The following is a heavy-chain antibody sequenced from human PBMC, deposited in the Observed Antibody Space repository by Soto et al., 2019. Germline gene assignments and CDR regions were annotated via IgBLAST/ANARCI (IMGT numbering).Heavy chain of an antibody. CDR1: GFTFGSYE. V-gene: IGHV3-48*03. D-gene: IGHD3-22*01. Sequence: GGSLRLSWAASGFTFGSYEITWVRQAPGKGLGGVSYISSSGSTIDYADSVKGRFTISRDNAKNSLYLQMNSLRAEDTAVYYCAREQYDSSGYYYYFDYWGQGTLVTVSS. CDR3: AREQYDSSGYYYYFDY. J-gene: IGHJ4*02. CDR2: ISSSGSTI.